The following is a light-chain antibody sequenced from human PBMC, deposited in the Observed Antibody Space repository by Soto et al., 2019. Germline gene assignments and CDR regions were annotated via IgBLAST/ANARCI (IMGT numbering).Light chain of an antibody. J-gene: IGKJ1*01. CDR2: AAS. CDR1: QSISSY. V-gene: IGKV1-39*01. Sequence: DIQMTQPPSSLSASVVDRVTITCRASQSISSYLNWYQQKPGKAPKLLIYAASSLQSGVPSRFSGSGSGTDFTLTISSLQPEDFATYYCQQSYSIWTFGQGTKVDIK. CDR3: QQSYSIWT.